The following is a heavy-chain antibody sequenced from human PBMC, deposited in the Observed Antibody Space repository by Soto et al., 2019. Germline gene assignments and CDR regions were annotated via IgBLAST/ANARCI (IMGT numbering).Heavy chain of an antibody. CDR3: ARDNWKAKRHYYDSSGYSAPGY. J-gene: IGHJ4*02. V-gene: IGHV3-30-3*01. D-gene: IGHD3-22*01. CDR2: ISYDGSNK. Sequence: PGGSLRLSCAASGFTFSSYAMHWVRQAPGKGLEWVAVISYDGSNKYYADSVKGRFTISRDNSKNTLYLQMNSLRAEDTAVYYCARDNWKAKRHYYDSSGYSAPGYWGQGTLVTVSS. CDR1: GFTFSSYA.